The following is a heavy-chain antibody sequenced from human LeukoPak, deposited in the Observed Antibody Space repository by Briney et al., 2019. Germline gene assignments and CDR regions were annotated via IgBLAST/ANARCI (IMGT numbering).Heavy chain of an antibody. CDR3: ARRALGTYSPIDY. CDR1: GYIFIDYY. J-gene: IGHJ4*02. D-gene: IGHD3-10*01. V-gene: IGHV1-2*02. Sequence: APVKVSCRTSGYIFIDYYIQWVRQAPGQGLEWMGWINPNSGGTDHAQKFQGKVTMTRDTSISTAYMELTRLRSDDTAIYYCARRALGTYSPIDYWGQGTLVTVSS. CDR2: INPNSGGT.